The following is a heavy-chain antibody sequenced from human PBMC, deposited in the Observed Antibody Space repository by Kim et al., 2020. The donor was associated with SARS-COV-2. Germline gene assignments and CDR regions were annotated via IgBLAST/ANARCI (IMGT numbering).Heavy chain of an antibody. Sequence: SETLSLTCAVYGGSFSGYYWSWIRQPPGKGLEWIGEINHSGSTNYNPSLKSRVTISVDTSKNQFSLKLSSVTAADTAVYYCARLARRGYYYYGMDVWGQGTTVTVSS. V-gene: IGHV4-34*01. J-gene: IGHJ6*02. CDR1: GGSFSGYY. D-gene: IGHD6-6*01. CDR3: ARLARRGYYYYGMDV. CDR2: INHSGST.